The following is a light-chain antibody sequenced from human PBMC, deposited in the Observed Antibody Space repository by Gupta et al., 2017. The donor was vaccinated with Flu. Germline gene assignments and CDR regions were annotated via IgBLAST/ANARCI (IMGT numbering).Light chain of an antibody. V-gene: IGLV1-44*01. CDR2: SSD. CDR1: SFNIGSNS. J-gene: IGLJ1*01. Sequence: SLLTQPPSVSGTPGPRVALSCSGGSFNIGSNSVNWYQHLPGTAPKLLMFSSDQRPSGVPNRFSGSKSGTSASLAISGLQSEDEADYYCAAWDDSLNAYVFGTGTKVTV. CDR3: AAWDDSLNAYV.